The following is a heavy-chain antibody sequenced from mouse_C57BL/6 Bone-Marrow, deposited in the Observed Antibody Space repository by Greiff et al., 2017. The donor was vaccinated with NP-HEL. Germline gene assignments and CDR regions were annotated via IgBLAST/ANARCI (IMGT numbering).Heavy chain of an antibody. CDR3: ARGIYYYGSSYGYFDV. Sequence: QVQLQQPGAELVRPGTSVKLSCKASGYTFTSYWMHWVKQRPGQGLEWIGVIDPSDSYTNYNQKFKGKATLTVDTSSSTAYMELNSLTSEDSAVYYCARGIYYYGSSYGYFDVWGTGTTVTVSA. D-gene: IGHD1-1*01. J-gene: IGHJ1*03. CDR2: IDPSDSYT. V-gene: IGHV1-59*01. CDR1: GYTFTSYW.